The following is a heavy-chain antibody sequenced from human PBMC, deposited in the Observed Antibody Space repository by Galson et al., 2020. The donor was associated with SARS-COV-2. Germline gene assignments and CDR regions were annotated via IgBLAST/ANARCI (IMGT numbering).Heavy chain of an antibody. V-gene: IGHV3-30*04. D-gene: IGHD4-4*01. CDR3: AREEDSNYPHYFDY. J-gene: IGHJ4*02. CDR2: ISYDGSNK. Sequence: GESLKISCAASGFTFSSYAMHWVRQAPGKGLEWVAVISYDGSNKYYADSVKGRFTISRDNSKNTLYLQMNSLRAEDTAVYYCAREEDSNYPHYFDYWGQGTLVTVSS. CDR1: GFTFSSYA.